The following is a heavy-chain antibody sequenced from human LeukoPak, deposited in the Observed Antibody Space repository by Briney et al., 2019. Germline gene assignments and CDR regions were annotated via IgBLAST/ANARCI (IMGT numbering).Heavy chain of an antibody. CDR3: ASGAWDYYYSYYGMDV. Sequence: SQTLSLTCTVSGGSISSGSYYWSWIRQPAGKGLEWIGRIYTSGSTNYNPSLKSRVTISVDTSKNQFSLKLSSVTAADTAVYYCASGAWDYYYSYYGMDVWGQGTTVTVSS. J-gene: IGHJ6*02. CDR1: GGSISSGSYY. CDR2: IYTSGST. D-gene: IGHD1-26*01. V-gene: IGHV4-61*02.